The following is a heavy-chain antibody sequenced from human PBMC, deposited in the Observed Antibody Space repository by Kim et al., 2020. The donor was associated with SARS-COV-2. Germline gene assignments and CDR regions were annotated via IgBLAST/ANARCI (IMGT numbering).Heavy chain of an antibody. V-gene: IGHV5-51*01. J-gene: IGHJ4*02. CDR2: IYPGDSDT. Sequence: GASLQISCKGSGYSFTSYWIGWVRQMPGKGLEWMGIIYPGDSDTRYSPSFQGQVTISADKSISTAYLQWSSLKASDTAMYYCARRLGARGVGATDPLDYWGQGTLVTVSS. D-gene: IGHD1-26*01. CDR3: ARRLGARGVGATDPLDY. CDR1: GYSFTSYW.